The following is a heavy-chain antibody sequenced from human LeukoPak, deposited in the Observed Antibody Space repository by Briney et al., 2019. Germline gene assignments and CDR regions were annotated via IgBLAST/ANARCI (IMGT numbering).Heavy chain of an antibody. D-gene: IGHD6-13*01. CDR3: AKDVYSSSWYRGDY. Sequence: GGSLRLSCAASGFTFSNAWMSWVRQAPGKGLEWVSAISGSGGSTYYADSVKGRFTISRDNSKNTLYLQMNSLRAEDTAVYYCAKDVYSSSWYRGDYWGQGTLVTVSS. V-gene: IGHV3-23*01. J-gene: IGHJ4*02. CDR1: GFTFSNAW. CDR2: ISGSGGST.